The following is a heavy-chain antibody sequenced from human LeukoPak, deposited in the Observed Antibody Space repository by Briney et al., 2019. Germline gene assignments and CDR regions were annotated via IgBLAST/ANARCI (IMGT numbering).Heavy chain of an antibody. J-gene: IGHJ4*02. CDR2: ISGSGGGT. CDR1: GGTFRSYA. CDR3: SSAEDS. D-gene: IGHD4/OR15-4a*01. V-gene: IGHV3-23*01. Sequence: GGSLRLSCAASGGTFRSYAMSWGRHAPAKGLEWVSTISGSGGGTYYADSVNGRCTISRDNSKNTLYLQMNSLRSDDAAVDYCSSAEDSWGQGTLVTVSS.